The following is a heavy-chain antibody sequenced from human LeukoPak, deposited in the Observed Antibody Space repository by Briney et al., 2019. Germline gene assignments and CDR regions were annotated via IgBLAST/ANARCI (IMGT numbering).Heavy chain of an antibody. CDR3: ARDGVGGGYAFDI. J-gene: IGHJ3*02. D-gene: IGHD3-10*01. CDR2: INPSGGST. Sequence: EASVKVSCKASGYTFTSYYMHWVRQAPGQGLEWMGIINPSGGSTSYAQKFQGRVTMTRDMSTSTVYMELSSLRSDDTAVYYCARDGVGGGYAFDIWGQGTMVTVSS. CDR1: GYTFTSYY. V-gene: IGHV1-46*01.